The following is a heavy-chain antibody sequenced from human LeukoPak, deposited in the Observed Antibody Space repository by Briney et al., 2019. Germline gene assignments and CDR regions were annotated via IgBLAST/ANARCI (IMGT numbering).Heavy chain of an antibody. D-gene: IGHD2-8*01. V-gene: IGHV4-61*01. J-gene: IGHJ5*02. CDR2: IYYSGST. CDR1: GGSISSSSYY. CDR3: ARDQGILTS. Sequence: SETLSLTCTVSGGSISSSSYYWGWIRQPPGKGLEWIGYIYYSGSTNYNPSLKSRVTISVDTSKNQFSLKLSSVTAADTAVYYCARDQGILTSWGQGTLVTVSS.